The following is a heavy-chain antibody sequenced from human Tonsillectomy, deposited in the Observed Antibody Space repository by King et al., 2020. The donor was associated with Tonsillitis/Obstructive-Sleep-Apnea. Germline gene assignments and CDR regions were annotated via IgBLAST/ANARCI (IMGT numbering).Heavy chain of an antibody. V-gene: IGHV3-23*01. D-gene: IGHD3-10*01. Sequence: VQLLESGGGLVKPGGSLRLSCSASGFTFSSDAMIWVRQAPGKGLEWVSVISGSGGSTYYADSVKGRFTISRDNSKSTLYLQMNSLRAEDTAIYYCAKDSSGSGTSLVALLYMDVWGKGTTVTVSS. CDR3: AKDSSGSGTSLVALLYMDV. CDR2: ISGSGGST. CDR1: GFTFSSDA. J-gene: IGHJ6*03.